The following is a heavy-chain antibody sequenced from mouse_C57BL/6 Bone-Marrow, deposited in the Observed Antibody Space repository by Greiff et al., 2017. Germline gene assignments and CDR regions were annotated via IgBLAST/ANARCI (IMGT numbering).Heavy chain of an antibody. CDR2: FYPGSGSI. J-gene: IGHJ3*01. D-gene: IGHD2-2*01. CDR1: GYTFTEYT. V-gene: IGHV1-62-2*01. Sequence: VHLVESGAELVKPGASVKLSCKASGYTFTEYTIHWVKQRSGQGLEWIGWFYPGSGSIKYNEKFKDKATLTADKSSSTVYMELSRLTSEDSAVYCCARHEGYGYVFAYWGQGTLVTVSA. CDR3: ARHEGYGYVFAY.